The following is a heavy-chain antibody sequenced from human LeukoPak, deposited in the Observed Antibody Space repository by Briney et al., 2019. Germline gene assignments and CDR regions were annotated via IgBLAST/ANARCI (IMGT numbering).Heavy chain of an antibody. Sequence: ASVKVSCKASGYTFTGYLMHWVRQAPGQGLEWMGWISPNSGDTKYAQKFQGRVTMTRDTSISTAYMELSRLISDDTAGYYCVRALSTVATWLYLWGRGSLVTVSS. J-gene: IGHJ2*01. CDR2: ISPNSGDT. V-gene: IGHV1-2*02. D-gene: IGHD4-17*01. CDR3: VRALSTVATWLYL. CDR1: GYTFTGYL.